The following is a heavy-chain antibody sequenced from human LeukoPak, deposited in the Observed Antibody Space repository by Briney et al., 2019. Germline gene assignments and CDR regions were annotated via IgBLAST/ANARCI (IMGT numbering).Heavy chain of an antibody. D-gene: IGHD5-18*01. CDR1: GFAFSNYG. V-gene: IGHV3-23*01. J-gene: IGHJ6*03. CDR2: ITGSGSTT. Sequence: PGGSLRLSCAASGFAFSNYGMNWVRQAPGKGLEWVSGITGSGSTTYYADSVKGRFTIPRDNSKNTLYLQMNSLRAEDTAVYYCAKVARGYSYGLENYYYYMDVWGKGTTVTISS. CDR3: AKVARGYSYGLENYYYYMDV.